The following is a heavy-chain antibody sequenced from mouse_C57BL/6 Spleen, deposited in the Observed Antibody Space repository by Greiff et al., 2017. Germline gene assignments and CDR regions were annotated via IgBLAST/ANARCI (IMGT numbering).Heavy chain of an antibody. CDR2: IHPNSGST. D-gene: IGHD2-4*01. V-gene: IGHV1-64*01. CDR3: ARDELRGYFGV. CDR1: GYTFTSYW. J-gene: IGHJ1*03. Sequence: VQLQQPGAELVKPGASVKLSCKASGYTFTSYWMHWVKQRPGQGLEWIGMIHPNSGSTNYNEKFKSKATLTVDKSSSTAYMRLSSLTSEDSAVYYCARDELRGYFGVWGTGTTVTVAS.